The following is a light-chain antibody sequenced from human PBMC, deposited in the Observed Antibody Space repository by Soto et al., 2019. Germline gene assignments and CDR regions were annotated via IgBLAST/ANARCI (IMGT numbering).Light chain of an antibody. J-gene: IGKJ4*02. V-gene: IGKV1-6*01. CDR3: LQVCDSFPT. CDR2: GAS. CDR1: QDIRND. Sequence: AIQMTQSPSSLSESVGDRVTITCRASQDIRNDLGWYQQRPGNAPKLLIYGASTLNSGVPARFSGSGSGTAFTLNIMRRQPEDFASYHCLQVCDSFPTFGGGTKLEIK.